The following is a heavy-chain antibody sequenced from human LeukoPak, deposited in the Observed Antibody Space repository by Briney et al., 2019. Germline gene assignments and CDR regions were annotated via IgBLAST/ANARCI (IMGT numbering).Heavy chain of an antibody. Sequence: SQTLSLTCAISGDRVSTNNAAWSWIRQSPSRGLEWPGRTYYRSKWYNYYAGSVKSRIIFSPDTSKNQFSLQLNSVTPEDTAVYYCAREKVVIAATHYYGMDVWGQGTTVTVSS. CDR3: AREKVVIAATHYYGMDV. V-gene: IGHV6-1*01. CDR2: TYYRSKWYN. J-gene: IGHJ6*02. D-gene: IGHD2-15*01. CDR1: GDRVSTNNAA.